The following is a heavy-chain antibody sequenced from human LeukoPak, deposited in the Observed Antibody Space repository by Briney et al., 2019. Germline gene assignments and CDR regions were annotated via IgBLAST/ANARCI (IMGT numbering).Heavy chain of an antibody. CDR3: ARDKDNSWILDY. Sequence: ASVKVSCKASGYTFSSYCMHWVRQAPGQRLEWMGIINPSGGSTTFAQKFQGRAIMTRDTSTNTVYMDLSSLTSEDTAVYLCARDKDNSWILDYWGQGTLVTVSS. CDR2: INPSGGST. CDR1: GYTFSSYC. V-gene: IGHV1-46*01. D-gene: IGHD2/OR15-2a*01. J-gene: IGHJ4*02.